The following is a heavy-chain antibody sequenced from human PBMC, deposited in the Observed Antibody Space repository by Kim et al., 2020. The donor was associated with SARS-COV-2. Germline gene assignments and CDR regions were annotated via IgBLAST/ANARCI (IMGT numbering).Heavy chain of an antibody. CDR2: ISAYNGNT. CDR3: ARDLTRDGYNFGGFDP. D-gene: IGHD5-12*01. CDR1: GYTFTSYG. V-gene: IGHV1-18*01. J-gene: IGHJ5*02. Sequence: ASVKVSCKASGYTFTSYGISWVRQAPGQGLEWMGWISAYNGNTNYAQKLQGRVTMTTDTSTSTAYMELRSLRSDDTAVYYCARDLTRDGYNFGGFDPWGQGTLVTVSS.